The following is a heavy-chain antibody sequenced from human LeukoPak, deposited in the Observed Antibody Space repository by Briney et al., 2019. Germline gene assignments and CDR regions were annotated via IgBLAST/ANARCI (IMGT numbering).Heavy chain of an antibody. Sequence: GGSLRLSCAASGFTFDDYAMHWVRQAPGKGLEWVSLISWDGGSTYYADSVKGRFTISRDNAKNSLYLQMNSLRAEDTAVYYCARAGCSGDSCYKTTFDIWGQGTMVTVSA. D-gene: IGHD2-15*01. J-gene: IGHJ3*02. CDR1: GFTFDDYA. V-gene: IGHV3-43D*03. CDR3: ARAGCSGDSCYKTTFDI. CDR2: ISWDGGST.